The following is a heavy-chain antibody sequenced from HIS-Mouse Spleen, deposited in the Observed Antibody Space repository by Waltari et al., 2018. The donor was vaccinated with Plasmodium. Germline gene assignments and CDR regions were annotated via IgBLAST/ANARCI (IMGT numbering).Heavy chain of an antibody. D-gene: IGHD6-6*01. Sequence: EVQLVQSGAEVKKPGESLKISCKGSGYSFTSYWIGWVRQMPGKGLEWLGIIYPGDSDTRYSPSFQGQVTISADKSISTAYLQWSSLKASDTAMYYCARRLRGDSSSSWYFDLWGRGTLVTVSS. V-gene: IGHV5-51*03. J-gene: IGHJ2*01. CDR2: IYPGDSDT. CDR1: GYSFTSYW. CDR3: ARRLRGDSSSSWYFDL.